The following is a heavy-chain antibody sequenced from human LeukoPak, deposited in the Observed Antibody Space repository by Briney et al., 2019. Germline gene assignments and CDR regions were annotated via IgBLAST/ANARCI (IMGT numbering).Heavy chain of an antibody. CDR1: GFTFSSYA. CDR3: AKDGYNYGYVDY. Sequence: GGSLRLSCAASGFTFSSYAMNWVRQTPGKGLEWVSGISDSGYNTYYADSVKDRFTISRDNSKNTLYLQMNSLRAEEDTAVYYCAKDGYNYGYVDYWGQGTLVTVSS. CDR2: ISDSGYNT. D-gene: IGHD5-18*01. J-gene: IGHJ4*02. V-gene: IGHV3-23*01.